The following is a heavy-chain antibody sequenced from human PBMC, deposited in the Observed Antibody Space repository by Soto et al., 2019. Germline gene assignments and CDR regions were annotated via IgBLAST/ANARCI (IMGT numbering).Heavy chain of an antibody. D-gene: IGHD6-19*01. Sequence: ASVKVSCKASGYTFTSYDINWVRQATGQGLEWMGWMNPNSGNTGYAQKFQGRVTMTRNTSISTAYMELSSLRSEDTAVYYCARATPFVAVAGTGVVADMHAFDIWGQGTMVTVPS. CDR1: GYTFTSYD. CDR3: ARATPFVAVAGTGVVADMHAFDI. J-gene: IGHJ3*02. CDR2: MNPNSGNT. V-gene: IGHV1-8*01.